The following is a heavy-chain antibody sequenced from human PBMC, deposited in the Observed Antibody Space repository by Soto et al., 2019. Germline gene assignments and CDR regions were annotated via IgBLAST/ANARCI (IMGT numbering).Heavy chain of an antibody. CDR2: IWYDGSNK. CDR1: GFTFSSYG. J-gene: IGHJ6*02. CDR3: ARDKEGPYYYYYGMDV. Sequence: GGSLRLSCAASGFTFSSYGMHWVRQAPGKGLEWVAVIWYDGSNKYYADSVKGRFTISRANSKNTLYLQMNSLRAEDTAVYYCARDKEGPYYYYYGMDVWGQGTTVTVSS. V-gene: IGHV3-33*01.